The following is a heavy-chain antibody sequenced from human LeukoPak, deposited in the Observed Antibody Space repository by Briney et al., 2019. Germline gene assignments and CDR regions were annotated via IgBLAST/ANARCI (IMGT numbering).Heavy chain of an antibody. CDR2: ISSSGSTI. D-gene: IGHD3-10*01. Sequence: GGSLRLSCAASGFTFSSYEMNWVRQAPGKGLEWVSYISSSGSTIYYADSVKGRFTISRDNAKNSLYLQMNSLRAEDTAVYYCARGTHLLWFGESPHVWGKGTTVTISS. V-gene: IGHV3-48*03. J-gene: IGHJ6*04. CDR3: ARGTHLLWFGESPHV. CDR1: GFTFSSYE.